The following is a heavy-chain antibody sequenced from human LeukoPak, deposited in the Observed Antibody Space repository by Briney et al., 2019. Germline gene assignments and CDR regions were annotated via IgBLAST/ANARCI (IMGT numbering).Heavy chain of an antibody. CDR3: ARYSGSYPHDAFDI. Sequence: SESLSLTCTVSGGSISSYYWRWIRQPPGKGLAWIGYIYYSGSTSYNPSLKSRVTISVATSKNHFSLKLSSVTAADTAVYSCARYSGSYPHDAFDIWGQGTMVTVSS. V-gene: IGHV4-59*01. J-gene: IGHJ3*02. CDR1: GGSISSYY. D-gene: IGHD1-26*01. CDR2: IYYSGST.